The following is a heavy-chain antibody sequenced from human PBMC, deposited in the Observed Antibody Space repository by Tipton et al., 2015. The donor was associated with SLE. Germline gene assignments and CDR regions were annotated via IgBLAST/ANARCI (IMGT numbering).Heavy chain of an antibody. CDR2: LYHRGST. D-gene: IGHD6-13*01. CDR1: GYSITSGDY. Sequence: TLSLTCAVFGYSITSGDYWGWIRQPPGKGLEWVGSLYHRGSTYYNPSLKSRVTISTDTSKNEIYLKLTSVTATDTAVYFCARDPYDSTWRNGWFDPWGQGTLVTVSS. J-gene: IGHJ5*02. V-gene: IGHV4-38-2*02. CDR3: ARDPYDSTWRNGWFDP.